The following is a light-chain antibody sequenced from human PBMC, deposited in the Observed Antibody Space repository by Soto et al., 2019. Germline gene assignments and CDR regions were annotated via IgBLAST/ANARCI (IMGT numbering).Light chain of an antibody. CDR1: SSDVGGYNY. CDR3: SSYAASNNFL. CDR2: EVS. V-gene: IGLV2-8*01. J-gene: IGLJ1*01. Sequence: QSVLTQPPSASGSPGQSVTISCTGTSSDVGGYNYVSWYQQHPGKAPKLMIYEVSERPSGVPDRFSGSKSSNTASLTVSGLQAEDEADYYCSSYAASNNFLFGNATKVTV.